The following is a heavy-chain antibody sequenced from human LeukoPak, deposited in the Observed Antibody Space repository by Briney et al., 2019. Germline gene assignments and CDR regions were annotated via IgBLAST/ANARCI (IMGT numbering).Heavy chain of an antibody. V-gene: IGHV3-7*01. J-gene: IGHJ4*02. CDR1: GFTFSSFS. CDR2: IKQDRSEK. D-gene: IGHD3-3*01. Sequence: GGSLRLSCAASGFTFSSFSMSWVRQAPGKGLELVANIKQDRSEKYYVDSVKGRFTISRDNAKNSLYLQMNSLRAEDTAVYYCARLREIPVFGVVTKSTSYFDYWGQGTLVTVSS. CDR3: ARLREIPVFGVVTKSTSYFDY.